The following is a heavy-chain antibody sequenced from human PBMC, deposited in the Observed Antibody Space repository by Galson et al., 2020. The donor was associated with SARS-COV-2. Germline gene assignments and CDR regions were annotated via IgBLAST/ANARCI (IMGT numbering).Heavy chain of an antibody. J-gene: IGHJ4*02. CDR2: FDPEDGET. V-gene: IGHV1-24*01. D-gene: IGHD3-3*01. CDR1: GYTLTELS. CDR3: ATDFAIFGVVILHY. Sequence: ASVKVSCKVSGYTLTELSMHWVRQAPGKGLEWMGGFDPEDGETIYAQKFQGTVTMTEDTSTDTAYMELSSLRSEDTAVYYCATDFAIFGVVILHYWGQGTLVTVSS.